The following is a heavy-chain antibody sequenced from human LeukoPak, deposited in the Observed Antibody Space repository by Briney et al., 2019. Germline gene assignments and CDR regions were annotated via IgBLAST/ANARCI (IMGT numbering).Heavy chain of an antibody. CDR3: ATDIRAVGDSRYFDY. V-gene: IGHV3-11*01. J-gene: IGHJ4*02. CDR1: GFAFSDYY. Sequence: GGSLRLSCAASGFAFSDYYMSWIRRSPGKGLEWLSYIGRSGGDIHQADSVKGRFTISRDNAENSLHLQMNSLRIEDTAIYYCATDIRAVGDSRYFDYWGQGVPVTVSS. D-gene: IGHD3-16*01. CDR2: IGRSGGDI.